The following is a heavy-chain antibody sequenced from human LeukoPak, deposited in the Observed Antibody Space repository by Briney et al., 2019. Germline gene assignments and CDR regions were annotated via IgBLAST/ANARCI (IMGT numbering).Heavy chain of an antibody. CDR3: ATPLDYYDRSDSHQGGD. D-gene: IGHD3-22*01. CDR1: GFTVSSNY. Sequence: GGSLRLSCAASGFTVSSNYMSWVRQAPGKGLEWVSVIYSGGSTYYADSVRGRFTISRDNSKNTLYLQMNSLGAEDTAVYYCATPLDYYDRSDSHQGGDWGQGTLVTVSS. CDR2: IYSGGST. V-gene: IGHV3-53*01. J-gene: IGHJ4*02.